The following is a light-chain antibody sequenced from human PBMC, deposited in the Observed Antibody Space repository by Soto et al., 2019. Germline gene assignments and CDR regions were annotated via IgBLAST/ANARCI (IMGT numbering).Light chain of an antibody. CDR3: AAWDDRLSGWV. V-gene: IGLV1-44*01. Sequence: QSALTQPPSASGTPGQRVTISCSGSSSNIGKNTANWFQQVPGTAPKLLIHGDHQRPSGVPDRFSGSKSGTSASLAISGLQSDDETDYFCAAWDDRLSGWVFGGGTKVTVL. CDR1: SSNIGKNT. J-gene: IGLJ3*02. CDR2: GDH.